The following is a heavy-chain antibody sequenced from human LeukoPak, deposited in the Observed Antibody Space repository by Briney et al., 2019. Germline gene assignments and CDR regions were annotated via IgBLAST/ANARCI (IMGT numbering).Heavy chain of an antibody. V-gene: IGHV3-7*03. CDR2: INSDGSEG. Sequence: GGSLRLSCAVSGFTFSGFWMSWSRQAPGKGLEWVASINSDGSEGYYADVVKGRFTISRDNAKNSLYLQINSLRAEDTAVYYCARVDIGYYYYGMDVWGQGTTVTVSS. CDR3: ARVDIGYYYYGMDV. D-gene: IGHD5-12*01. J-gene: IGHJ6*02. CDR1: GFTFSGFW.